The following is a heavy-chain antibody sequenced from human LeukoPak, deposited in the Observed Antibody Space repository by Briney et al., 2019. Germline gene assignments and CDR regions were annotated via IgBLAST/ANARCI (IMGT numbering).Heavy chain of an antibody. D-gene: IGHD3-10*01. CDR3: AREHPGGFDP. V-gene: IGHV3-30*02. CDR1: GFTFSSFG. Sequence: GGSLRLSCAASGFTFSSFGMHWVRQAPGKGLEWVAFIRYDGSTKHYADSVKGRFTFSRDNSKNTLYLQMNSLRAEDTAVYYCAREHPGGFDPWGQGTLVTVSS. J-gene: IGHJ5*02. CDR2: IRYDGSTK.